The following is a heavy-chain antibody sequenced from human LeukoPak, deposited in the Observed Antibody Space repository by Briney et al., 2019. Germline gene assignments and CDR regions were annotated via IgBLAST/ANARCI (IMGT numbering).Heavy chain of an antibody. CDR3: ARFHSSSSIDTARVAFDI. J-gene: IGHJ3*02. V-gene: IGHV3-11*04. CDR2: ISSSGSTI. CDR1: GFTFSDYY. Sequence: GGSLRLSCAASGFTFSDYYMSWIRQAPGKGLEWVSYISSSGSTIYYADSVKGRFTISRDNAKNSLYLQMNSLRAEDTAVYYCARFHSSSSIDTARVAFDIWGQGTMVTVSS. D-gene: IGHD6-6*01.